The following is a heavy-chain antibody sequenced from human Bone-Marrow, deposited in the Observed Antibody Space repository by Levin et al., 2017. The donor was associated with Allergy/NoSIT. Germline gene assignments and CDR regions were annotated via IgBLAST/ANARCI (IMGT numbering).Heavy chain of an antibody. D-gene: IGHD3-10*01. Sequence: QSGGSLRLSCAASGFTFNAYAMHWVRQAPGKGLEWVAVIWSDGSNKYYGGSVQGRFTISRDNSMNTLYLQMHNLRVEDTAVYYCARDPLGSGSAPDYWGQGTLVTVSS. CDR3: ARDPLGSGSAPDY. V-gene: IGHV3-33*01. J-gene: IGHJ4*02. CDR2: IWSDGSNK. CDR1: GFTFNAYA.